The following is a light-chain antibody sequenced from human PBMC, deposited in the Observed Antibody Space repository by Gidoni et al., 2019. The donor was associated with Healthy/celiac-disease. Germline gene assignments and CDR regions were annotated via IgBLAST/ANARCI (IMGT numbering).Light chain of an antibody. Sequence: EIVMPQSPATLSVSPGERATLSCRASQSVSSNLAWYQQKPGQAPRLLIYGASTRATGIPARFSGSGSGTEFTLTISSLQSEDFAVYYCQQYNNWPRGPFTFXPXTKVDIK. CDR1: QSVSSN. V-gene: IGKV3-15*01. CDR3: QQYNNWPRGPFT. CDR2: GAS. J-gene: IGKJ3*01.